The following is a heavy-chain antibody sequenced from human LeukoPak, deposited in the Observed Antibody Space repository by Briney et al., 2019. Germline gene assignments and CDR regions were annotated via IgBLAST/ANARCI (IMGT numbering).Heavy chain of an antibody. D-gene: IGHD5-24*01. CDR2: IGGSGDGT. Sequence: PGGSLRLSCAASGFTFSSFAMSWVRLTPGKGLEWVSTIGGSGDGTYYADSVKGRFTISRDNAKNSLYLQMNSLRAEDTAVYYCARVGGDGYNFDYYYYGMDVWGQGTTVTVSS. J-gene: IGHJ6*02. V-gene: IGHV3-23*01. CDR3: ARVGGDGYNFDYYYYGMDV. CDR1: GFTFSSFA.